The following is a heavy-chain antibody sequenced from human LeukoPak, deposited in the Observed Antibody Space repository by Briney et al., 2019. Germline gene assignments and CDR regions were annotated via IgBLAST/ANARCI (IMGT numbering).Heavy chain of an antibody. CDR3: AKPQSSGYYLLPFDY. CDR2: ISYDGSNK. D-gene: IGHD3-22*01. CDR1: GFTFSSYG. Sequence: GGSLRLSCAASGFTFSSYGMHWVRQAPGKGLEWVAVISYDGSNKYYADSVKGRFTISRDNSKNTLYLQMNSLRAEDTAVYYCAKPQSSGYYLLPFDYWGQGTLVTVSS. J-gene: IGHJ4*02. V-gene: IGHV3-30*18.